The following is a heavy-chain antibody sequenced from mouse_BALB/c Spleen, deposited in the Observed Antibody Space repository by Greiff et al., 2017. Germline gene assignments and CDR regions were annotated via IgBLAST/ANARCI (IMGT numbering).Heavy chain of an antibody. J-gene: IGHJ4*01. CDR2: ISSGGSYT. CDR1: GFTFSSYG. Sequence: EVQLVESGGDLVKPGGSLKLSCAASGFTFSSYGMSWVRQTPDKRLEWVATISSGGSYTYYPDSVKGRFTISRDYAKNTLYLQMSSLKSEDTAMYYCARHRAMDYWGQGTSVTVSS. V-gene: IGHV5-6*01. CDR3: ARHRAMDY.